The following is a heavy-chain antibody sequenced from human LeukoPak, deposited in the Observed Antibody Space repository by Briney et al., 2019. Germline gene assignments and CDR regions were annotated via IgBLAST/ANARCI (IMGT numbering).Heavy chain of an antibody. CDR1: GFTFDDYG. CDR2: INRNGGNT. CDR3: ARSTVTTSLYDYYYYYYMDV. V-gene: IGHV3-20*04. Sequence: PGGSLTLSCAASGFTFDDYGMSWVRQAPAKGLEWVSGINRNGGNTGYADSLKGRFTISRDNAKNSLYLQMNSLRAEDTALYYCARSTVTTSLYDYYYYYYMDVWGKGTTVSVSS. J-gene: IGHJ6*03. D-gene: IGHD4-11*01.